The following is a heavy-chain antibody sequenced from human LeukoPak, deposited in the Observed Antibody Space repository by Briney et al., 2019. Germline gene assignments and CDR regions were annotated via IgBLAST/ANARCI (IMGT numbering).Heavy chain of an antibody. CDR3: AKDWFYGDLRGYFDY. V-gene: IGHV3-30*02. J-gene: IGHJ4*02. Sequence: PGGSLRLSCAASGFTFSSYGMHWVRQAPGKGLEWVAFIRYDGSNKYYADSVKGRFTISRDNSKNTLYLQMNSLRAEATAVYYCAKDWFYGDLRGYFDYWGQGTLVTVSS. D-gene: IGHD4-17*01. CDR1: GFTFSSYG. CDR2: IRYDGSNK.